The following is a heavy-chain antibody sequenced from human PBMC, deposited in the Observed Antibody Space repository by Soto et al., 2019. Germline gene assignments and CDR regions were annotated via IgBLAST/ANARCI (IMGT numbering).Heavy chain of an antibody. CDR2: TIGSGGSS. Sequence: EVSLLQSGGGVVKPGASLRLSCSASGFTFHNFAMSWVRQAPGKGLEWVSGTIGSGGSSNYADSAKGRFALSRDNTKSTLYLQMNALRAEDTAVYYCAKAGRYSGYDFFDSWGQGTLVIVSS. V-gene: IGHV3-23*01. D-gene: IGHD5-12*01. CDR3: AKAGRYSGYDFFDS. J-gene: IGHJ4*02. CDR1: GFTFHNFA.